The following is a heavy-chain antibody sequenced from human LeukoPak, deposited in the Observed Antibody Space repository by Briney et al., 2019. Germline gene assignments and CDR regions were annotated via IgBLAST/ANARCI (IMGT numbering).Heavy chain of an antibody. CDR2: IKSKTDGETT. J-gene: IGHJ4*02. Sequence: SGGSLRLSCAASKFTFTNAWMSWVRQAPGKGLEWAGRIKSKTDGETTDYAAPVKGRFTISRDDSKRTLYLQMNSLKTEDTAVYYCTTANAVPLPDYWGQGTLVIVSS. V-gene: IGHV3-15*01. CDR3: TTANAVPLPDY. CDR1: KFTFTNAW. D-gene: IGHD6-19*01.